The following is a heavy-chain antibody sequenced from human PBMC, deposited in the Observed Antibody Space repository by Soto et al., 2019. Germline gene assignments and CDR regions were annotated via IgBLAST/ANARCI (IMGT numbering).Heavy chain of an antibody. CDR3: ASVNSGYEPPYYYYGMDV. CDR2: IYYSGST. Sequence: SETLSLTCTVSGGSISSSSYYWGWIRQPPGKGLEWIGSIYYSGSTYYNPSLKSRVTISVDTSKNQFSLKLSSVTAADTAVYYCASVNSGYEPPYYYYGMDVWGQGTTVTVSS. CDR1: GGSISSSSYY. V-gene: IGHV4-39*01. J-gene: IGHJ6*02. D-gene: IGHD5-12*01.